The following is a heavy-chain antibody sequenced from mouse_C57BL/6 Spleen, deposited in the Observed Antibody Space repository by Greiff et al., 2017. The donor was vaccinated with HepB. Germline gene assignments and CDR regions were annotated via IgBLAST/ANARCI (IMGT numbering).Heavy chain of an antibody. J-gene: IGHJ2*01. D-gene: IGHD4-1*01. CDR1: GYTFTSYG. CDR2: IYPRSGNT. Sequence: VQLQQSGAELARPGASVKLSCKASGYTFTSYGISWVKQRTGQGLEWIGEIYPRSGNTYYNEKFKGKATLTADKSSSTAYMELRSLTSEDSAVYYCARDWAGTIDYWGQGTTLTVSS. V-gene: IGHV1-81*01. CDR3: ARDWAGTIDY.